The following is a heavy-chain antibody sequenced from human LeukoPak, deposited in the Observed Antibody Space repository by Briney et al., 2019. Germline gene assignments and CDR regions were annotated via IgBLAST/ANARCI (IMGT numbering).Heavy chain of an antibody. Sequence: GGSLRLSCAASGFTFDDYAMHWVRQAPGKGLEWVSGISWNSGSIGYADSVKGRFTISRDNAKNSLYLQMNSLRAEDTALYYCAKDPYYDILTSNWFDPWGQGTLVTVSS. CDR3: AKDPYYDILTSNWFDP. CDR2: ISWNSGSI. CDR1: GFTFDDYA. V-gene: IGHV3-9*01. D-gene: IGHD3-9*01. J-gene: IGHJ5*02.